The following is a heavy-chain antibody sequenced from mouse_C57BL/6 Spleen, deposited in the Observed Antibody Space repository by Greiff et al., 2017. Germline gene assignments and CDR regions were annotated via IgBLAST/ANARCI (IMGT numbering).Heavy chain of an antibody. CDR1: GFNIKDDY. D-gene: IGHD1-1*01. CDR3: TTPDYGSSSAWCAC. CDR2: IDPENGDT. V-gene: IGHV14-4*01. J-gene: IGHJ3*01. Sequence: VQLQQSGAELVRPGASVKLSCTASGFNIKDDYMHWVKQRPEQGLEWIGWIDPENGDTEYASKFQGKATITADTSSNTAYLQRSSLTSEDTAVYCCTTPDYGSSSAWCACWGQGTLVTVSA.